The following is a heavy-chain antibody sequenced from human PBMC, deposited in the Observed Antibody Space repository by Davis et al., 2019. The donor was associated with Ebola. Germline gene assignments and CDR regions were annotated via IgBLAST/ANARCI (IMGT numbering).Heavy chain of an antibody. V-gene: IGHV3-30*02. J-gene: IGHJ4*02. CDR1: GFTFSSYG. Sequence: GGSLRLSCAASGFTFSSYGMHWVRQAPGKGLEWVAVIWYDGSNKYYADSVKGRFTISRDNSKNTLYLQMNSLRTEDTAVYYCAKAMPGIPAVFDYWGQGTLVTVSS. D-gene: IGHD6-13*01. CDR2: IWYDGSNK. CDR3: AKAMPGIPAVFDY.